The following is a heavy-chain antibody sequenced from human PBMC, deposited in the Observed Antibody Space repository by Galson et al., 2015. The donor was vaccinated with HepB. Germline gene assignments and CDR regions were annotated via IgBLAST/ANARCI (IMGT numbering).Heavy chain of an antibody. J-gene: IGHJ3*02. CDR1: GFTFSNYS. D-gene: IGHD3-22*01. V-gene: IGHV3-48*01. CDR2: ISSSSSTI. CDR3: ARDQRDYYDPLDI. Sequence: SLRLSCAASGFTFSNYSMNWVRQAPGKGLEWVPYISSSSSTIYYADSVKGRFTISRDNAKNSLYLQMNSLRAEDTAVYYCARDQRDYYDPLDIWGQGTMVTVSS.